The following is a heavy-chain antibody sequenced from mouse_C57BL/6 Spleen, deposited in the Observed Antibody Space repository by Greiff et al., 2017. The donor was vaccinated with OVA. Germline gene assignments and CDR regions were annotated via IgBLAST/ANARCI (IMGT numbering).Heavy chain of an antibody. CDR3: TVYDYDVYYFDY. Sequence: EVKVVESGGGLVQPGGSMKLSCVASGFTFRNYWMNWVRQSPEKGLEWVAQIRLKSDNYATHYAESVKGRFTISRDDSKSSVYLQMNNLRAEDTGIYYCTVYDYDVYYFDYWGQGTTLTVSS. D-gene: IGHD2-4*01. J-gene: IGHJ2*01. CDR2: IRLKSDNYAT. V-gene: IGHV6-3*01. CDR1: GFTFRNYW.